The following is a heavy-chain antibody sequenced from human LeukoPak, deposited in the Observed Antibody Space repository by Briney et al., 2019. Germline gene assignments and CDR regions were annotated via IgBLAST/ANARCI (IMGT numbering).Heavy chain of an antibody. J-gene: IGHJ4*02. V-gene: IGHV1-18*04. CDR3: AGLIPITMIGDYDY. D-gene: IGHD3-22*01. Sequence: ASVKVSCKASGYTFTGYYMHWVRQAPGQGLEWMGWISAYNGNTNYAQKLQGRVTMTTDTSTSTAYMELRSLRSDDTAVYYCAGLIPITMIGDYDYWGQGTLVTVSS. CDR2: ISAYNGNT. CDR1: GYTFTGYY.